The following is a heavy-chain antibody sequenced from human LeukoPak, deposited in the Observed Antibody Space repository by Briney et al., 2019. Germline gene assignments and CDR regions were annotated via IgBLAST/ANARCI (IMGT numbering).Heavy chain of an antibody. Sequence: GESLRLSCAASGFTFSSYGMHWVRQAPGKGLEYVSAISSNGGSTYYANSVKGRFTISRDNSKNTLYLQMGSLRAEDMAVYYCARERNYYGSGSHVYYFDYWGQGTLVTVSS. V-gene: IGHV3-64*01. CDR2: ISSNGGST. J-gene: IGHJ4*02. D-gene: IGHD3-10*01. CDR1: GFTFSSYG. CDR3: ARERNYYGSGSHVYYFDY.